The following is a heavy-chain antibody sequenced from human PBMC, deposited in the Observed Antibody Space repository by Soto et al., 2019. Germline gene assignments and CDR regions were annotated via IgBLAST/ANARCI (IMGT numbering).Heavy chain of an antibody. CDR3: ASTREAARYFDY. Sequence: GGSLRLSCAASGFTFSSYAMSWVRQAPGKGLEWVSAISGSGGSTYYADSVKGRFTISGDNSKNTLYLQMNSLRAEDTAVYYCASTREAARYFDYWGQGTLVTVSS. CDR2: ISGSGGST. J-gene: IGHJ4*02. V-gene: IGHV3-23*01. CDR1: GFTFSSYA. D-gene: IGHD6-6*01.